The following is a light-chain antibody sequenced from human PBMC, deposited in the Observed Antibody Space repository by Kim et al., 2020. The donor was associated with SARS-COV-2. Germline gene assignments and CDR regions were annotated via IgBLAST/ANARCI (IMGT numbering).Light chain of an antibody. V-gene: IGKV1-39*01. CDR1: QNIRTY. CDR3: QQSYSFLRT. Sequence: DIQMTQSPSSLSASVGDRLTITCRASQNIRTYLNWYQQIPGKAPNLLIYAASSLQGGVPSRFSGSGSGTEFTLTISSLQPEDFASYFWQQSYSFLRTFGGGTKVDIK. CDR2: AAS. J-gene: IGKJ4*01.